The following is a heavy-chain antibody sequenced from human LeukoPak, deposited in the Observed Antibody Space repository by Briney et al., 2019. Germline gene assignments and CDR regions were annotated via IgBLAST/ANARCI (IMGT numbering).Heavy chain of an antibody. CDR1: GGTFSSYA. V-gene: IGHV1-69*05. CDR2: VIPIFGAP. Sequence: ASGKVSCKASGGTFSSYAINWVRQAPGQGLEWMGGVIPIFGAPNYAHRFQGRLTITTDESTRTAYMNLTSLRSEDTAVYYCARDLRIASSGDWFDPWGQGTLVTVSS. CDR3: ARDLRIASSGDWFDP. D-gene: IGHD6-19*01. J-gene: IGHJ5*02.